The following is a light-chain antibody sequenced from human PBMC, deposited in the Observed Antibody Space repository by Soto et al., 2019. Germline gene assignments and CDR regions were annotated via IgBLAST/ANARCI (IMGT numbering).Light chain of an antibody. V-gene: IGKV3-15*01. CDR2: GAS. CDR3: HHRGNGIT. J-gene: IGKJ5*01. Sequence: EVVMTQSPATLSVSPGERVTLSCRASQSVRSNLAWYQQKPGQSPRLLIYGASTRATGIPARFSGSGSGTEFTLTISSLQSEDFAVYYCHHRGNGITFGQGTRLEIK. CDR1: QSVRSN.